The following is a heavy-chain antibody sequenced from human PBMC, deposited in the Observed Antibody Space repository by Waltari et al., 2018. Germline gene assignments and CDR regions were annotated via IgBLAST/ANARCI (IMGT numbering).Heavy chain of an antibody. Sequence: QVQLQESGPGLVKPSQALSLTCTVSGGSISSGGYYWSWIRQPPGKGLEWIGYIYYSWSTYYNPSLKSRVTISVDTSKNQFSLKLSSVTAADTAVYYCAGGISGYAESETSNFDYWGQGTLVTVSS. V-gene: IGHV4-31*03. CDR1: GGSISSGGYY. CDR3: AGGISGYAESETSNFDY. D-gene: IGHD5-12*01. CDR2: IYYSWST. J-gene: IGHJ4*02.